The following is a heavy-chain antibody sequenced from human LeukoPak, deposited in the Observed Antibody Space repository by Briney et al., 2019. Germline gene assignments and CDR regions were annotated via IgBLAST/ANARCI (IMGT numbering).Heavy chain of an antibody. CDR3: ARHGPTYYDSSGYLVDY. CDR1: GYSFTSYW. J-gene: IGHJ4*02. Sequence: GESLKISCKGSGYSFTSYWIGWVRQMPGKGLEWMGIIYPGDSDTRHSPSFQGQVTISADKSISTAYLQWSSLKASDTAMYYCARHGPTYYDSSGYLVDYWGQGTLVTVSS. D-gene: IGHD3-22*01. CDR2: IYPGDSDT. V-gene: IGHV5-51*01.